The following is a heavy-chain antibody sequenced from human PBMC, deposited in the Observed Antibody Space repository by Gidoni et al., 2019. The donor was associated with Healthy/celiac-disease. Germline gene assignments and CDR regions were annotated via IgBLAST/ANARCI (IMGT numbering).Heavy chain of an antibody. CDR1: GDSMSSSTYY. Sequence: GDSMSSSTYYWGWIRQPPGKWLEWLGSIYYNGNTYYNPSLKSRVTISVDTSKNQFSLKLSSVTAADTAVYYCARQGGARGGSSWAAYWGQGTLVTVSS. D-gene: IGHD6-13*01. V-gene: IGHV4-39*01. J-gene: IGHJ4*02. CDR2: IYYNGNT. CDR3: ARQGGARGGSSWAAY.